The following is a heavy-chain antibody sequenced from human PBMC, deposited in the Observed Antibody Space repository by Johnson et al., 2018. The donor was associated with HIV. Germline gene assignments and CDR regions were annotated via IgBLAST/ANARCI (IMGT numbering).Heavy chain of an antibody. J-gene: IGHJ3*02. CDR1: GFTFSSYG. D-gene: IGHD3-10*01. CDR3: ASSSPRDAFDI. Sequence: QVQLVESGGGLVQPGGSLRLSCAASGFTFSSYGMHWVRQAPGKGLEWVSFIRYDGSDKHYADSVKGRFTISRDNSKNTLYLQMNSLRVEDTAVYYCASSSPRDAFDIWGQGTMVTVSS. CDR2: IRYDGSDK. V-gene: IGHV3-30*02.